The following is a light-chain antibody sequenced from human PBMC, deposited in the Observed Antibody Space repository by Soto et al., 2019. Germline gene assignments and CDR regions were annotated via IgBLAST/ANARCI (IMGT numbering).Light chain of an antibody. CDR2: DAS. V-gene: IGKV3-11*01. CDR3: QQRSKWPVT. J-gene: IGKJ4*01. Sequence: EIVLTQSPATLSLSPGERATLSCRASQSVSSYLAWYQQKPGQAPRLLIYDASNRAPGIPARFSGSGSGTDFTLTIISLEPEDFAVYYCQQRSKWPVTFGGGTKREIK. CDR1: QSVSSY.